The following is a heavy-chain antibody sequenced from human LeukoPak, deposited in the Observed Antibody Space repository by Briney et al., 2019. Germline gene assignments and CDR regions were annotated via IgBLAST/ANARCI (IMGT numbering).Heavy chain of an antibody. Sequence: PSETLSLTCNVSGGSISSGRYYWSWIRQPAGKGLEWIGRIYTRGSTNYNPSLKSRVTMSVDTSKNQFSLKLSSVTAADTAVYYCATDGMVRGPDAWFDSWGQGALVTVSS. CDR1: GGSISSGRYY. CDR2: IYTRGST. J-gene: IGHJ5*01. CDR3: ATDGMVRGPDAWFDS. V-gene: IGHV4-61*02. D-gene: IGHD3-10*01.